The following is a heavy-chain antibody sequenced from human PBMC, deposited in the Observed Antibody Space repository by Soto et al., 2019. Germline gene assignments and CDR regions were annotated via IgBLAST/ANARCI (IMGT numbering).Heavy chain of an antibody. D-gene: IGHD3-10*01. V-gene: IGHV3-15*01. Sequence: EVQLVESGGGLVKPGGSLRLSCAASGISVNNAWMSWVRQAPGKGLEWVGRIKSEIHGATIDYAAPVRGRFTISTYESNTTLSLEMNRLKTQDTAVYYCTTLYRSGSYCYVDYSDYWGQGPLVRVSS. CDR1: GISVNNAW. J-gene: IGHJ4*02. CDR2: IKSEIHGATI. CDR3: TTLYRSGSYCYVDYSDY.